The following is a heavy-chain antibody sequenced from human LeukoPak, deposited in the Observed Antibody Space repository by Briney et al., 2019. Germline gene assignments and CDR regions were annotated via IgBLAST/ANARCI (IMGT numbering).Heavy chain of an antibody. V-gene: IGHV4-59*01. CDR1: GGSISSYY. D-gene: IGHD6-25*01. J-gene: IGHJ6*03. CDR2: IYYSGST. Sequence: SETLSLTCTVSGGSISSYYWSWIRQPPGKGLEWIGYIYYSGSTNHNPSLKSRVTISVDTSKNQFSLKLSSVTAADTAVYYCAREADYYMDVWGKGTTVTVSS. CDR3: AREADYYMDV.